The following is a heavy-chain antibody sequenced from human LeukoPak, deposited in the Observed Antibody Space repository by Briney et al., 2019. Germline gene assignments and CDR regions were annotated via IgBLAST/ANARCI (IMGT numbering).Heavy chain of an antibody. Sequence: SVKVSYKASGGTFSSYAISWVRQAPGQGLEWMGGIIPIFGTANYAQKFQGRVTITADESTSTAYMELSSLRSEDTAVYYCGRSAVTGYYYYMDVWGKGTTVTISS. J-gene: IGHJ6*03. V-gene: IGHV1-69*13. CDR2: IIPIFGTA. D-gene: IGHD2/OR15-2a*01. CDR1: GGTFSSYA. CDR3: GRSAVTGYYYYMDV.